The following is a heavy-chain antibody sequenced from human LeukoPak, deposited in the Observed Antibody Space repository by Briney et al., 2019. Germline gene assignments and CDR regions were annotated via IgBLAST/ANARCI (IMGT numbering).Heavy chain of an antibody. D-gene: IGHD3-22*01. J-gene: IGHJ4*02. CDR3: AKRGVVIRVILVGFHKEAYYFDS. Sequence: GGSLRLSCAVSGITLSNYGMSWVRQAPGKGLEWVAGISNSGGRTNYADSVKGRFTISRDNPKNTLYLQMNSLRAEDTAVYFCAKRGVVIRVILVGFHKEAYYFDSWGQGALVTVPS. V-gene: IGHV3-23*01. CDR2: ISNSGGRT. CDR1: GITLSNYG.